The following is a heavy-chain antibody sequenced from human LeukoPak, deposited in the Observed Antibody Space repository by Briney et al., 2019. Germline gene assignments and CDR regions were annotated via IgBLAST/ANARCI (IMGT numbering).Heavy chain of an antibody. CDR3: ARSSRELGGYAPWELMPPFDY. J-gene: IGHJ4*02. CDR1: GFTFDDYA. V-gene: IGHV3-9*01. D-gene: IGHD1-7*01. Sequence: GGSLRLSCAASGFTFDDYAMHWVRQAPGKGLEWVSGIGWNSDGIGYADSVKGRFTISRDNSKNSLYLQMNSLRAEDTAVYYCARSSRELGGYAPWELMPPFDYWGQGTLVTVSS. CDR2: IGWNSDGI.